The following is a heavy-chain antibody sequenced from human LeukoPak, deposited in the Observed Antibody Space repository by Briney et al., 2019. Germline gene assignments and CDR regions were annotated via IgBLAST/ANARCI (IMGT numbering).Heavy chain of an antibody. CDR1: GFTVSSNY. CDR3: ATESPSRGGDCFGY. CDR2: IYSGGTT. D-gene: IGHD2-21*01. J-gene: IGHJ4*02. Sequence: GGSLRLSCAASGFTVSSNYMSWVRQAPGKGLEWVSVIYSGGTTYYADSMKGRFTISRDNSKNTLYLQMNSLRAADTAVYYCATESPSRGGDCFGYWGQGTLVTVSS. V-gene: IGHV3-53*01.